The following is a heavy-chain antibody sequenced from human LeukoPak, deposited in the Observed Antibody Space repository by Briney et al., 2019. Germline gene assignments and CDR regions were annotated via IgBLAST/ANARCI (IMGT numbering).Heavy chain of an antibody. CDR3: ARDRDYYYYGMDV. CDR2: IKQDGSEK. CDR1: GFTFSSYW. J-gene: IGHJ6*02. Sequence: PGGSLRLSCAASGFTFSSYWMSWVRQAPGKGLEWVANIKQDGSEKYYVDSVKGRFTISRDNAKKSLYLQMNSPRAEDTAVYYCARDRDYYYYGMDVWGQGTTVTVSS. V-gene: IGHV3-7*01.